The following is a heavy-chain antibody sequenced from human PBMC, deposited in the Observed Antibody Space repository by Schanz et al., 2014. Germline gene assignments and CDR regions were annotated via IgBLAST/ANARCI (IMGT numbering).Heavy chain of an antibody. V-gene: IGHV3-23*04. Sequence: VRLVESGGGVVQPGRSLRLSCAASGFTFGDYAMTWVRQAPGKGLEWVSAISGSGGSTYYADSVKGRFTISRDNSKNTLFLQMNSLRAEDTAVYYCARGLIAAAGGAFDYWGQGTLVAVSA. CDR2: ISGSGGST. CDR3: ARGLIAAAGGAFDY. J-gene: IGHJ4*02. D-gene: IGHD6-13*01. CDR1: GFTFGDYA.